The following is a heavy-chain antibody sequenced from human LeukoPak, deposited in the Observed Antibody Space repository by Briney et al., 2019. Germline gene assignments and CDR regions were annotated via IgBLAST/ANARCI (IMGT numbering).Heavy chain of an antibody. CDR1: GYTFTSYD. D-gene: IGHD1-26*01. J-gene: IGHJ4*02. Sequence: ASVKVSCKASGYTFTSYDINWVRQATGQGLEWMGWINPNSGGTNYAQKFQGWVTMTRDTSISTAYMELSRLRSDDTAVYYCARGPRVFGSYFYYFDYWGQGTLVTVSS. V-gene: IGHV1-2*04. CDR2: INPNSGGT. CDR3: ARGPRVFGSYFYYFDY.